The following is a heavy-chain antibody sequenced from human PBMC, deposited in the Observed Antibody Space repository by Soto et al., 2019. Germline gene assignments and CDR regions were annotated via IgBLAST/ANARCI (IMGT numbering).Heavy chain of an antibody. Sequence: QVQLQQWGAGLLKPSETLSLTCAVYGGSFSGYYWSWIRQPPGKGLEWIGEINHSGSTNYNPSLKSRVTISVDTSKNQFSLKLSSVTAADTAVYYCVSSNSSGYRPFYYYYGMDVWGQGTTVTVSS. CDR2: INHSGST. D-gene: IGHD3-22*01. CDR1: GGSFSGYY. V-gene: IGHV4-34*01. J-gene: IGHJ6*02. CDR3: VSSNSSGYRPFYYYYGMDV.